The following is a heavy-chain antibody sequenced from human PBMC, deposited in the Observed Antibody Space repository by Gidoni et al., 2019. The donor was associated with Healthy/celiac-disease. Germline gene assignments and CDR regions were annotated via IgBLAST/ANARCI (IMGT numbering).Heavy chain of an antibody. CDR1: GYTFTSYD. CDR2: MNPNSGNT. Sequence: QVQLVQSGAEVKKPGASVKVSCKASGYTFTSYDINWVRQATGQGLEWMGWMNPNSGNTGYAQKFQGRVTMTRNTSISTAYMELSSLRSEDTAVYYCARRQQLERVWYFDLWGRGTLVTVSS. V-gene: IGHV1-8*01. D-gene: IGHD6-13*01. J-gene: IGHJ2*01. CDR3: ARRQQLERVWYFDL.